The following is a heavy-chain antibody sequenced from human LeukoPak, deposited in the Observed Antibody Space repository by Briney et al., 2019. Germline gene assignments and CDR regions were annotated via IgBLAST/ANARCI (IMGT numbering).Heavy chain of an antibody. V-gene: IGHV1-2*02. CDR3: AKSSPTKGGELSPFDY. CDR1: GYTFTGYY. D-gene: IGHD3-16*02. Sequence: ASVKVSCKASGYTFTGYYLHWVRPAPGRGLEWMGWINPNSGDTKYAQKFQGRVTMTRDTSISTAYLELSRLTSDDTGVYYCAKSSPTKGGELSPFDYWGQGTLVSVS. CDR2: INPNSGDT. J-gene: IGHJ4*02.